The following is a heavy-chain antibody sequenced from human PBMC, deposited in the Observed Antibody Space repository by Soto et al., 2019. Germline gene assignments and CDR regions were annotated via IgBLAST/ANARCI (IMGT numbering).Heavy chain of an antibody. Sequence: GASVKVSCKTSGFTFRSSAVQWVRQARGQRLEWIGWLVVGTGNTNYAQKFQQRVTISSDRSTNTVSMELSSLTSEDTAVYYCATGAYCSGGSCSDYYYYSYGMDLWGQGTTVTVSS. D-gene: IGHD2-15*01. CDR2: LVVGTGNT. J-gene: IGHJ6*02. CDR3: ATGAYCSGGSCSDYYYYSYGMDL. CDR1: GFTFRSSA. V-gene: IGHV1-58*01.